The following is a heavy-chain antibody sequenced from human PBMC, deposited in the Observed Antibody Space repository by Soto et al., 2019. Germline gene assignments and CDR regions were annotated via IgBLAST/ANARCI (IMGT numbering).Heavy chain of an antibody. CDR2: IWYDGSNK. Sequence: GGSLRLSCAASGFTFSSYGMHWVRQAPGKGLEWVAVIWYDGSNKYYADSVKGRFTISRDNSKNTLYLQMNSLRAEDTAVYYCARDQTAVSGYFDYWGQGTLVTVSS. CDR1: GFTFSSYG. D-gene: IGHD3-10*01. J-gene: IGHJ4*02. V-gene: IGHV3-33*01. CDR3: ARDQTAVSGYFDY.